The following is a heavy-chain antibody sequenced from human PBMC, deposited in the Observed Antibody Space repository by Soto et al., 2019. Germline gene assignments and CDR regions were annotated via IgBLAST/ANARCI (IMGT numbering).Heavy chain of an antibody. CDR2: IYYSGST. D-gene: IGHD2-21*02. Sequence: QVQLQESGPGLVKPSQTLSLTCTVSGGSISSGGYYWSWIRQHPGKGLEWIGYIYYSGSTYYNPSLKSRVTISVDTSKNQFSLKLSSVHAAETAVYYCARDQRGGGDFGFDYWGQGTLVTVSS. V-gene: IGHV4-31*03. CDR1: GGSISSGGYY. CDR3: ARDQRGGGDFGFDY. J-gene: IGHJ4*02.